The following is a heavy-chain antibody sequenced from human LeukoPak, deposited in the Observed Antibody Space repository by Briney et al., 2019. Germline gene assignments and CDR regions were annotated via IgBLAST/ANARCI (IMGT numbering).Heavy chain of an antibody. CDR2: IWYDGSNK. CDR3: ARDGGIKVWTQVYGMDV. CDR1: GFTFSSYG. J-gene: IGHJ6*02. Sequence: GSLRLSCAASGFTFSSYGMHWVRQAPGKGLEWVAVIWYDGSNKYYADSVKGRFTISRDNSKNTLYLQMNSLRAEDTAVYYCARDGGIKVWTQVYGMDVWGQGTTVTVSS. V-gene: IGHV3-33*01. D-gene: IGHD5-18*01.